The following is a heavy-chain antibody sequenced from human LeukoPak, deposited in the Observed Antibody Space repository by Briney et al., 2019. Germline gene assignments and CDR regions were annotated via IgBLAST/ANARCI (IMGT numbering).Heavy chain of an antibody. CDR2: ISSSGSTI. CDR3: ARDYYGSGSYWDWFDP. J-gene: IGHJ5*02. V-gene: IGHV3-48*03. D-gene: IGHD3-10*01. CDR1: GFTFSSYE. Sequence: SLRPSCAASGFTFSSYEMNWVRQAPGKGLEWVSYISSSGSTIYYANSVKGRFTITRDNAKNSLYLQMDSLRAEDTGVYYCARDYYGSGSYWDWFDPWGQGTLVTVSS.